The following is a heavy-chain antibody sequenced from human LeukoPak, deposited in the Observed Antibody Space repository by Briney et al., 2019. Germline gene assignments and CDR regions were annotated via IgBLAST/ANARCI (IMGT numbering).Heavy chain of an antibody. J-gene: IGHJ4*02. V-gene: IGHV1-24*01. CDR1: GYTLTELS. Sequence: ASVKVSCKVSGYTLTELSMHWVRQAPGKGLEWMGGFDPEDGETIYAQKFQGRVTMTEDTSTDTAYMELSGLRAEDTAVYYCAKDVVAVAGHFDYWGQGTLVTVSS. CDR3: AKDVVAVAGHFDY. CDR2: FDPEDGET. D-gene: IGHD6-19*01.